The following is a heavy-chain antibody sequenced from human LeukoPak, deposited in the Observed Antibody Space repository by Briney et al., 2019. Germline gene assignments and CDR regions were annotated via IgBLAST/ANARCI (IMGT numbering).Heavy chain of an antibody. J-gene: IGHJ4*02. CDR1: GGSITSSSYY. D-gene: IGHD5-24*01. Sequence: PSETLSLTCTVSGGSITSSSYYWGWIRQHPGKGLQWIGSFYYSGSTYYNPSLKSRVTIYVDTSKNQFSLKLSSVTAADTAVYYCARGRRDGYNLEYFDKWGQGTLVTVSS. CDR2: FYYSGST. V-gene: IGHV4-39*01. CDR3: ARGRRDGYNLEYFDK.